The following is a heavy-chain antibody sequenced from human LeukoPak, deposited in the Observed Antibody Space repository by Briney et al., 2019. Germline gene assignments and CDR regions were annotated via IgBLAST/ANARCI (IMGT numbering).Heavy chain of an antibody. D-gene: IGHD6-19*01. CDR2: FDPEDGET. CDR1: GYTLTELS. Sequence: GASVKVSCKVSGYTLTELSMHWVRQAPGKGLEWMGGFDPEDGETIYAQKFQGGVTMTEDTSTDTAYMELSSLRSEDTAVYYCATDPYSSGWLYFQHWGQGTLVTVSS. J-gene: IGHJ1*01. V-gene: IGHV1-24*01. CDR3: ATDPYSSGWLYFQH.